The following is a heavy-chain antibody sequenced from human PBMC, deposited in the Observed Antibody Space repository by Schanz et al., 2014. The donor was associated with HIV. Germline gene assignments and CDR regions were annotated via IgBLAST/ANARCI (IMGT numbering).Heavy chain of an antibody. Sequence: QVQLHQSGAGLLKPSETLSLTCAVYGATFSGYYWNWVRQTPGKGLEWIGEINHSGSTTYNPSLKSRVTISVDTSKNQFPLKLSSVTAADTGVYYCARRGGYQLLSKDYFYYGMDVWGQGTTVTVSS. D-gene: IGHD2-2*01. CDR3: ARRGGYQLLSKDYFYYGMDV. J-gene: IGHJ6*02. CDR2: INHSGST. CDR1: GATFSGYY. V-gene: IGHV4-34*01.